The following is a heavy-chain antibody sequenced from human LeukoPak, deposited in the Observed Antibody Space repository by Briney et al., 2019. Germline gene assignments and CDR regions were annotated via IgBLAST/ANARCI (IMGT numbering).Heavy chain of an antibody. CDR3: AREGGHSYGSWSFDY. J-gene: IGHJ4*02. D-gene: IGHD5-18*01. Sequence: ASVKVSCKASGGTFSSYAISWVRQAPGQGLEWMGIINPSGGSTSYAQRFQGRVTMTRDTSTSTVYMELSSLRSEDTAVYYCAREGGHSYGSWSFDYWGQGTLVTVSS. CDR1: GGTFSSYA. CDR2: INPSGGST. V-gene: IGHV1-46*01.